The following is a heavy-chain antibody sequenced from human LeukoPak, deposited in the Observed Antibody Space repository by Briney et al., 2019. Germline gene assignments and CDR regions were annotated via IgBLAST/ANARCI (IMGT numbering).Heavy chain of an antibody. CDR1: GGSISSYY. J-gene: IGHJ5*02. CDR3: ARWGSAFDP. CDR2: IYYSGST. V-gene: IGHV4-59*01. Sequence: AETLALTSTVSGGSISSYYYSWIRQPPGKKLEWIGYIYYSGSTNYNPSLKSRVTISVDTSKNQFSLKLSSVTAADTAVYYCARWGSAFDPWGQGTLVTVSS. D-gene: IGHD7-27*01.